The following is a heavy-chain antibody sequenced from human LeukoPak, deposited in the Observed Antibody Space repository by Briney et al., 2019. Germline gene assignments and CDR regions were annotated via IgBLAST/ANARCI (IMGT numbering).Heavy chain of an antibody. J-gene: IGHJ6*02. D-gene: IGHD2-15*01. Sequence: PSETLSLTCAVYGGSFSVYYWSWIRQPPGKGLEWIGEINHSGSTNYNPSLKSRVTISVDTSKNQFSLKLSSVTAADTAVYYCARDANLYCSGGSCYSAYYYGMDVWGQGTTVTVSS. CDR2: INHSGST. CDR3: ARDANLYCSGGSCYSAYYYGMDV. CDR1: GGSFSVYY. V-gene: IGHV4-34*01.